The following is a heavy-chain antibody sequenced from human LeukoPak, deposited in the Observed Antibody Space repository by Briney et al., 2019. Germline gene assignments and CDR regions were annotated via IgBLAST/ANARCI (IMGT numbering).Heavy chain of an antibody. D-gene: IGHD6-19*01. CDR2: IYHSGST. J-gene: IGHJ5*02. CDR3: AREPVAGPGAGWFDP. CDR1: GYSISSGYY. V-gene: IGHV4-38-2*02. Sequence: PSETLSLTCTVSGYSISSGYYWGWIRQPPGKGLEWIGSIYHSGSTYYNPSLKSRVTISVDTSKNQFSLKLSSVTAADTAVYYCAREPVAGPGAGWFDPWGQGTLVTVSS.